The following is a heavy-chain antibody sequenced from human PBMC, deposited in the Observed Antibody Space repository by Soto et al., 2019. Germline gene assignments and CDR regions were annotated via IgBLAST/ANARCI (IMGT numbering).Heavy chain of an antibody. CDR3: AKGTAAIKSWFDP. CDR2: ISSSGGAT. Sequence: GGSLRLSCTVSGFTLSSYTMNWVRQAPGKGLEWVSSISSSGGATYYADSVKGRFTISRDNSKNTLDLQMNSLRVEDTAVYYCAKGTAAIKSWFDPWGQGTLVTVSS. CDR1: GFTLSSYT. D-gene: IGHD2-2*02. J-gene: IGHJ5*02. V-gene: IGHV3-23*01.